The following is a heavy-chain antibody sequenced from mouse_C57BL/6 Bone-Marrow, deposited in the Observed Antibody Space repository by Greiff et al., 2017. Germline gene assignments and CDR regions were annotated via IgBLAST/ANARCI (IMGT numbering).Heavy chain of an antibody. J-gene: IGHJ3*01. CDR3: ARLYYYGSPWFAY. D-gene: IGHD1-1*01. Sequence: EVNLVESGGDLVKPGGSLKLSCAASGFTFSSYGMSWVRQTPDKRLEWVATISSGGSYTYYPDSVKGRFTISRDNAKNTLYLQMSSLKSEDTAMYYCARLYYYGSPWFAYWGQGTLVTVSA. CDR1: GFTFSSYG. V-gene: IGHV5-6*01. CDR2: ISSGGSYT.